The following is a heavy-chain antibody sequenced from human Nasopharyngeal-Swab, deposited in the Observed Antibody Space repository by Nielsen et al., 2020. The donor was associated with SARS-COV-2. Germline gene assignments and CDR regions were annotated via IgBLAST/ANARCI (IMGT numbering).Heavy chain of an antibody. V-gene: IGHV3-23*01. J-gene: IGHJ4*02. CDR2: INSGGTTT. D-gene: IGHD3-10*01. Sequence: GGSLRLSCAASGLTFSSYAMSWVRQAPGEGLEWVSGINSGGTTTFYADIVEGRFTISRDNSKNTLYLQLNSLKVEDTAVYYCASYGAGSYYSTGVYYWGQGTRVIVSS. CDR3: ASYGAGSYYSTGVYY. CDR1: GLTFSSYA.